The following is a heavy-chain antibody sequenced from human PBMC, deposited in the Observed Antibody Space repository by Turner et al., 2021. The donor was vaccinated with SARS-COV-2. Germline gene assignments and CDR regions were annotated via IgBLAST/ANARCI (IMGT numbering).Heavy chain of an antibody. CDR1: GLTFSSYG. CDR2: ICYDRSNK. D-gene: IGHD1-26*01. Sequence: QVQLVESGGGVVKPGGSLRLSCAPSGLTFSSYGMHWVRQAPGKGLEWVSVICYDRSNKDYADSVKGRFTISRDNSKNSLYLQMNSLRAEDTAVYYCARGGGSDDMEDGFDIWGQGTMVTISS. CDR3: ARGGGSDDMEDGFDI. J-gene: IGHJ3*02. V-gene: IGHV3-33*01.